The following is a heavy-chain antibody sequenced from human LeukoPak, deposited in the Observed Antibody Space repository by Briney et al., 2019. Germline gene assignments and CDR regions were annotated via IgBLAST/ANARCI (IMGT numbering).Heavy chain of an antibody. CDR1: GGTFSSYA. CDR2: IIPILGIA. Sequence: SVKVSCKASGGTFSSYAISWARQAPGQGLEWMGRIIPILGIANYAQKFQGRVTITADKSTSTAYMELSSLRSEDTAVYYCARERSYGPYYYYGMDVWGQGTTVTVSS. CDR3: ARERSYGPYYYYGMDV. V-gene: IGHV1-69*04. D-gene: IGHD5-18*01. J-gene: IGHJ6*02.